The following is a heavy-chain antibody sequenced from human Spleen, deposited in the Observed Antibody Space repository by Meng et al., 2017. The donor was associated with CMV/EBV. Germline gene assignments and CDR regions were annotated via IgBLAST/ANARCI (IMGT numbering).Heavy chain of an antibody. Sequence: GGSLRLSCEASGFTFSTCGMHWVRQAPGKGLEWVAVIWYDGSAKYYADSVKGRFMISRDNSKNTLYLQMNSLRVEDTAVYYCAKDLLQYYHDGSGYYNYFYGMDVWGQGTTVTVSS. J-gene: IGHJ6*02. CDR2: IWYDGSAK. D-gene: IGHD3-22*01. CDR3: AKDLLQYYHDGSGYYNYFYGMDV. CDR1: GFTFSTCG. V-gene: IGHV3-33*06.